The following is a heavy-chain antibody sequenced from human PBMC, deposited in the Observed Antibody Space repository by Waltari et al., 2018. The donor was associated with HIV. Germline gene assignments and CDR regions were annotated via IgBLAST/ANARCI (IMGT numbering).Heavy chain of an antibody. Sequence: QVQLVQSGAEVKKPGSSVKVSCKASGGPVSTYALRWVRQAPGQGLEWMVRIIPILGIANYAQKFQGRVTITADKSTSTAYMELSSLRSEDTAVYYCARSYYYDSSGYYSDYWGQGTLVTVSS. CDR3: ARSYYYDSSGYYSDY. D-gene: IGHD3-22*01. CDR1: GGPVSTYA. J-gene: IGHJ4*02. CDR2: IIPILGIA. V-gene: IGHV1-69*04.